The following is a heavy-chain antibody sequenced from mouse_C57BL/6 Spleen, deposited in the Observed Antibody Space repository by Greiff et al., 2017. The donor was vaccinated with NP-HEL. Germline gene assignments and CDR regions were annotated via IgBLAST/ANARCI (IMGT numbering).Heavy chain of an antibody. J-gene: IGHJ2*01. CDR2: INPYYGTT. D-gene: IGHD1-1*01. V-gene: IGHV1-39*01. CDR1: GYSFTDYN. CDR3: ARSSIPTVVWNYFDY. Sequence: EVQLQQSGPELVKPGASVKISCTASGYSFTDYNMNRVKQSNGKSLVWIGVINPYYGTTSYNQKFKGKATLTVDQSSSTAYMQLNGLTSEDSAVYYCARSSIPTVVWNYFDYWGQGTTLTVSS.